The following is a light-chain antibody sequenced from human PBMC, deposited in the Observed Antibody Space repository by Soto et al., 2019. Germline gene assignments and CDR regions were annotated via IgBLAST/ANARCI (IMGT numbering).Light chain of an antibody. CDR1: QSVSSSY. Sequence: EIVLTQSPGTLSLSPGERATLSCRASQSVSSSYLAWYQQKPGQAPRLLIYGASSRATGIPVRFSGSGSGTDFAPTISRLEPEDFAVYYCQQYGSSPPITFGQGTRLEIK. J-gene: IGKJ5*01. V-gene: IGKV3-20*01. CDR3: QQYGSSPPIT. CDR2: GAS.